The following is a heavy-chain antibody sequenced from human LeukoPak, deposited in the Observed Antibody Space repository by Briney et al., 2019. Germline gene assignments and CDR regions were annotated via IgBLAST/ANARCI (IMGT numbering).Heavy chain of an antibody. Sequence: GGSLRLSCAASGFTFSSYYMHWVRQVTGKGLEWVSVIGSAGDTYYPDSVKGRFTISRENAKNSLYLQMNSLRAEDTAVYYCARGGFNAFDIWGQGTMVTVSS. CDR3: ARGGFNAFDI. J-gene: IGHJ3*02. CDR1: GFTFSSYY. V-gene: IGHV3-13*01. D-gene: IGHD3-16*01. CDR2: IGSAGDT.